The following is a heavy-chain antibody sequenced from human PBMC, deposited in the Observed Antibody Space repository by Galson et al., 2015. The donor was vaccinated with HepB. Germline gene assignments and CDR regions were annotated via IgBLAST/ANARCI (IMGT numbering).Heavy chain of an antibody. CDR1: GYTFTTSA. J-gene: IGHJ4*02. D-gene: IGHD1-1*01. CDR2: ISAANSLT. CDR3: VRDRTGRYYFDS. Sequence: SVKVSCKASGYTFTTSAIHWVRQAPGQRLEWMGWISAANSLTRYSQKFQGRVTITTDTSASTAYMELNSLRSEDTAVYYCVRDRTGRYYFDSWGQGTLVTVSS. V-gene: IGHV1-3*01.